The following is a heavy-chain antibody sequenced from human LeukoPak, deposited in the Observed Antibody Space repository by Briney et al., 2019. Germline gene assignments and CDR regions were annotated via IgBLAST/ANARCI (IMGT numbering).Heavy chain of an antibody. CDR1: GFTFSDYY. J-gene: IGHJ1*01. V-gene: IGHV3-11*01. CDR3: AKDGAAITMIVVVAEYFQH. Sequence: GGSLRLSCAASGFTFSDYYMSWIRQAPGKGLEWVSYISSSGSTIYYADSVKGRFTISRDNAKNSLYLQMNSLRAEDTAVYYCAKDGAAITMIVVVAEYFQHWGQGTLVTVSS. CDR2: ISSSGSTI. D-gene: IGHD3-22*01.